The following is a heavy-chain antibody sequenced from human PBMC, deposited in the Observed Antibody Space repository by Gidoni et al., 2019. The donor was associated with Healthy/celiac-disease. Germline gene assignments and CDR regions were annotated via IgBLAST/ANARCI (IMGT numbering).Heavy chain of an antibody. D-gene: IGHD6-19*01. CDR2: SDSVGST. J-gene: IGHJ4*02. CDR3: ARGPVIGQWLVPWVDY. V-gene: IGHV3-53*01. Sequence: EVQLVESGGGLIQPGGSLIFSCAASGFTVSSIYMSWVRQAPGKGLEWVSVSDSVGSTYYADSGKGRFTISRDNSKNTLYLQMNSLRAEDTAVYYCARGPVIGQWLVPWVDYWGQGTLVTVSS. CDR1: GFTVSSIY.